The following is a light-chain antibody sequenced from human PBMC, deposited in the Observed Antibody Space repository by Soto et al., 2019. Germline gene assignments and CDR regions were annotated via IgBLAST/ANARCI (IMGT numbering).Light chain of an antibody. J-gene: IGKJ1*01. CDR3: QEYNSYSGT. CDR1: QGISSY. CDR2: AAS. V-gene: IGKV1-9*01. Sequence: IHLTQSPSSLPAFVGDGVTFTALASQGISSYLAWYQQKPGKAPKLLIYAASTLQSGVPSRFSGSGSGTDFTLTISSLQPEDFAIYYCQEYNSYSGTFGPGTKVDI.